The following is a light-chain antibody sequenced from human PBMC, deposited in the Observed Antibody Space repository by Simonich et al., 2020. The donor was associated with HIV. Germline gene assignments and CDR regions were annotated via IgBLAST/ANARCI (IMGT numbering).Light chain of an antibody. J-gene: IGKJ4*01. CDR1: QSVTSTF. CDR2: GAS. Sequence: EIVLTQSPGTLSLSPGERATLSCRASQSVTSTFLAWYQQKPGQAPRLLIDGASSRATGIPDRFSGSGSGTDFTLTISRLEPEDFAVYYCQQYGTSSTFGGGTKLEIK. V-gene: IGKV3-20*01. CDR3: QQYGTSST.